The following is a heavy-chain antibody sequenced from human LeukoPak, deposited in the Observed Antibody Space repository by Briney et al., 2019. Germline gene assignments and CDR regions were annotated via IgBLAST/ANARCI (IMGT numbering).Heavy chain of an antibody. J-gene: IGHJ6*02. Sequence: GGSLRLSCAASGFTFSNYWMHWVRQAPGKGLEWVAVISYDGSNKYYADSVKGRFTISRDNSKNTLYLQMNSLRAEDTAVYYCAKDHQHFSHIRASDYGMDVWGQGTTVTVSS. D-gene: IGHD2/OR15-2a*01. CDR2: ISYDGSNK. CDR3: AKDHQHFSHIRASDYGMDV. V-gene: IGHV3-30*18. CDR1: GFTFSNYW.